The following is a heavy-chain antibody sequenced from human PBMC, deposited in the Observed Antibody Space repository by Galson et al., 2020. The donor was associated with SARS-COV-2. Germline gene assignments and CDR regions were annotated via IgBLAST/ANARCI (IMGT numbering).Heavy chain of an antibody. V-gene: IGHV5-51*04. CDR3: AREGRSQTRIAVAVPRRGWFDP. CDR1: GYSFTSYW. J-gene: IGHJ5*02. CDR2: IYPGDSDT. Sequence: GESLKISCKGSGYSFTSYWNGWVRQMPGKGLEWMGIIYPGDSDTRYSPSFQGQVTISAEKPISTAYLQRSSLKASDTAMYYCAREGRSQTRIAVAVPRRGWFDPWGQGTLVTVSS. D-gene: IGHD6-19*01.